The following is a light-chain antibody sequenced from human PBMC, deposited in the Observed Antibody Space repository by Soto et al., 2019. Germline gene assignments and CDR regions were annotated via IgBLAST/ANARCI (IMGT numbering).Light chain of an antibody. CDR1: QSISGK. V-gene: IGKV1-5*03. J-gene: IGKJ1*01. CDR2: LAS. Sequence: DIQMTQSPSTLSTSVGDRVTITCRASQSISGKLAWFQQKPGKAPKLLIYLASNLESGVPSRFSGSGYGTDFTLTISSLQHDDFATYYCQEYNTYSRTFGQGTKVDIK. CDR3: QEYNTYSRT.